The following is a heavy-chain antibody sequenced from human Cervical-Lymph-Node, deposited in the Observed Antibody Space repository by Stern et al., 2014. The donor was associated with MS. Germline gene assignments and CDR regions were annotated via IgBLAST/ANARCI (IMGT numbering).Heavy chain of an antibody. Sequence: VQLMQSGGVLVESGGPYTLPCGASGFILSNPGMSWAPRAPGKGLEWVGHIKSKTDGGATDYAAPVKGRFTISRDDSKNTLYLQMNSLKTEDTAVYYCSTGIDYWGQGTLVTVSS. J-gene: IGHJ4*02. CDR3: STGIDY. CDR2: IKSKTDGGAT. CDR1: GFILSNPG. V-gene: IGHV3-15*01.